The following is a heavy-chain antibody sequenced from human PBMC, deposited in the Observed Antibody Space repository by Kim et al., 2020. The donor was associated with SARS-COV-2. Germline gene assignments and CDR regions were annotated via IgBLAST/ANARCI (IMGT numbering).Heavy chain of an antibody. D-gene: IGHD1-26*01. CDR2: ISSSSSYI. V-gene: IGHV3-21*01. CDR1: GFTFSSYS. CDR3: AREIAGSDGGSYYGYYYYGMDV. J-gene: IGHJ6*02. Sequence: GGSLRLSCAASGFTFSSYSMNWVRQAPGKGLEWVSSISSSSSYIYYADSVKGRFTISRDNAKNSLYLQMNSLRAEDTAVYYCAREIAGSDGGSYYGYYYYGMDVWGQGTTVTVSS.